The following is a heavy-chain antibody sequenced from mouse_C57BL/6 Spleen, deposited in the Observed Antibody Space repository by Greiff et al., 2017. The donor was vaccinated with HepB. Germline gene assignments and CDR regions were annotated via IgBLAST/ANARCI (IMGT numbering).Heavy chain of an antibody. CDR2: INPYNGGT. Sequence: EVKLQESGPVLVKPGASVKMSCKASGYTFTDYYMNWVKQSHGKSLEWIGVINPYNGGTSYNQKFKGKATLTVDKSSSTAYMELNSLTSEDSAVYYCAPYYYGSTGWFAYWGQGTLVTVSA. J-gene: IGHJ3*01. CDR1: GYTFTDYY. D-gene: IGHD1-1*01. CDR3: APYYYGSTGWFAY. V-gene: IGHV1-19*01.